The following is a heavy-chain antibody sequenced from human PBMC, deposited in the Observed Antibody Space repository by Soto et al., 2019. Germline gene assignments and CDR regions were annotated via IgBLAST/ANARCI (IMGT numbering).Heavy chain of an antibody. CDR1: GGTFSSYT. D-gene: IGHD3-22*01. CDR3: ARSSYDSSGSGY. CDR2: IIPILGIA. J-gene: IGHJ4*02. Sequence: QVQLVQSGAEVKKPGSSVKVSCKASGGTFSSYTISWVRQAPGQGLEWMGRIIPILGIANYAQKFQGRVTITADKSTSTAYMELSSLRSEDTAVYYCARSSYDSSGSGYWGQGTLVTVSS. V-gene: IGHV1-69*02.